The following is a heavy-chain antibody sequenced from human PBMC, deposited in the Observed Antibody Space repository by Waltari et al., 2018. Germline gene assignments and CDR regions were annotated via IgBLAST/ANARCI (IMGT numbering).Heavy chain of an antibody. CDR3: ARDQPIFGGGGGNWFDP. CDR1: GGSISSGSYY. V-gene: IGHV4-61*02. CDR2: IYTSGST. J-gene: IGHJ5*02. Sequence: QVQLQESGPGLVKPSQTLSLTCTVSGGSISSGSYYWSWIRQPAGKGLEWIGRIYTSGSTNSNPSLKSRVTISVDTSKNQCSLKLSSVTAADTAVYYCARDQPIFGGGGGNWFDPWGQGTLVTVSS. D-gene: IGHD3-3*01.